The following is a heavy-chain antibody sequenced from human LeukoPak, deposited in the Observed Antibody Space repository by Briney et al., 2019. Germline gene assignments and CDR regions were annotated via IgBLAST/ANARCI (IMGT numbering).Heavy chain of an antibody. CDR1: GGSISSYY. CDR2: IYYSGST. J-gene: IGHJ5*02. CDR3: ARDLIAAAGIGWFDP. V-gene: IGHV4-59*12. Sequence: SETLSLTCTVSGGSISSYYWSWIRQPPGKGLEWIGYIYYSGSTNYNPSLKSRVTISVDTSKNQFSLKLSSVTAADTAVYYCARDLIAAAGIGWFDPWGQGTLVTVSS. D-gene: IGHD6-13*01.